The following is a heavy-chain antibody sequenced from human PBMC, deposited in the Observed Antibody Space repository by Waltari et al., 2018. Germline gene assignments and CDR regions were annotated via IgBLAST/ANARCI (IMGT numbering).Heavy chain of an antibody. J-gene: IGHJ6*03. CDR3: ARIESVVHYMDV. D-gene: IGHD3-22*01. V-gene: IGHV3-11*04. CDR1: GFTFSDYY. Sequence: QVQLVESGGGLVKPGGSLRLSCAASGFTFSDYYMSWIRQGPGKGVGWVSYISSSGSTIYDADAVKGRFTSARDNAKNSLYLQMNSLRAEDTAVYYCARIESVVHYMDVWGKGTTVTISS. CDR2: ISSSGSTI.